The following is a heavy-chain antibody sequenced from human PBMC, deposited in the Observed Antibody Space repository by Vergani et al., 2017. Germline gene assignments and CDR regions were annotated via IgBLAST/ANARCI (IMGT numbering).Heavy chain of an antibody. CDR1: GFTFSNAW. D-gene: IGHD3-22*01. Sequence: EVQLVESGGGLVKPGGSLRLSCAASGFTFSNAWMSWVRQAPGKGLEWVGRIKSKTDGGTTDYAAPVKGRFTISRDDSKNTLYLQMNSLRAEDTAVYYCAKAPAYYYDSSGYSPPGEYWGQGTLVTVSS. CDR2: IKSKTDGGTT. V-gene: IGHV3-15*01. J-gene: IGHJ4*02. CDR3: AKAPAYYYDSSGYSPPGEY.